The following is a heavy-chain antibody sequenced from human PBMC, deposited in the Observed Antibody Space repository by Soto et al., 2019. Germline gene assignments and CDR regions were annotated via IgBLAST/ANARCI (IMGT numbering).Heavy chain of an antibody. Sequence: EVQVVQSGGGLVQPGGSLRLSCTASGFTVTSTHMSWVRQAPGNGLEWVTIIYSGGETYYTDSVKGRSALYRYTSENTLKLQMNSLRAEDTAVYYCASRRIPVSAYDCWSQWTLDTVSS. V-gene: IGHV3-66*01. D-gene: IGHD2-21*01. CDR1: GFTVTSTH. CDR2: IYSGGET. J-gene: IGHJ4*02. CDR3: ASRRIPVSAYDC.